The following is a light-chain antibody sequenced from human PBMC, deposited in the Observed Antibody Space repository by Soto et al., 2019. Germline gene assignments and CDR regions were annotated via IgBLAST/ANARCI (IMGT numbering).Light chain of an antibody. CDR3: WSYAGSDTYV. Sequence: QSVLTQPASVSGSPGQSITISCTGTSSDVGNYNLVSWYQQHPGKAPKLMIYEGSKRPSGVSNRFSGSKSGNTASLTISGLQAEDEADYYCWSYAGSDTYVFGVGTKLTVL. CDR1: SSDVGNYNL. J-gene: IGLJ1*01. CDR2: EGS. V-gene: IGLV2-23*01.